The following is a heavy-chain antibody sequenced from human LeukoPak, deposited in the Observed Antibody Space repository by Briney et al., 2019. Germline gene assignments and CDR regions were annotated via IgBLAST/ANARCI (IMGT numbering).Heavy chain of an antibody. CDR1: TFSLSSHS. V-gene: IGHV3-21*04. J-gene: IGHJ4*02. D-gene: IGHD3-16*01. CDR3: AKDQGGLEIRHFDY. CDR2: ISFGGDHI. Sequence: SGGSLRLSCVASTFSLSSHSMNWLRRAPGKGLEWVSSISFGGDHIKYADSVKGRFTISRDDEKNSVYLQMSSLRAEDTAVYYCAKDQGGLEIRHFDYWGQGTLVTVSS.